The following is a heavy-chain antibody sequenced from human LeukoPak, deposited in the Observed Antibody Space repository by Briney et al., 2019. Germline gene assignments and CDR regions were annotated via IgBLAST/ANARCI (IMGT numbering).Heavy chain of an antibody. CDR1: GFTFSSYS. D-gene: IGHD1-26*01. Sequence: GGSLRLSCAASGFTFSSYSMNWVRQAPGKGLEWLSSISSSSSYIYYADSVKGRFTISRDNAKNSLYLQWNSLRAEDTAVYYCARPGMRGSYLNWFDPWGQGTLVTVSS. CDR3: ARPGMRGSYLNWFDP. V-gene: IGHV3-21*01. CDR2: ISSSSSYI. J-gene: IGHJ5*02.